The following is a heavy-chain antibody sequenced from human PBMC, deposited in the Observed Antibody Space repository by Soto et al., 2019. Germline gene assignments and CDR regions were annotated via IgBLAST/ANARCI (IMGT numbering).Heavy chain of an antibody. CDR2: IFGYGNRM. V-gene: IGHV3-9*01. CDR1: VFNLHDHA. J-gene: IGHJ6*02. CDR3: TKDVNTGGVDV. Sequence: LRLSCVASVFNLHDHAMHWVRQAPGKGLEWVSGIFGYGNRMDYADSVKGRFFISRDNAKNSLYLQMNSLREDDTALYYCTKDVNTGGVDVCGQGTTVTVSS. D-gene: IGHD4-17*01.